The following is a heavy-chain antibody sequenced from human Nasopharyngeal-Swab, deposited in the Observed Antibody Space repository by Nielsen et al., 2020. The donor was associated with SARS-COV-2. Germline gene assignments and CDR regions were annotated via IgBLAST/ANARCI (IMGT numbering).Heavy chain of an antibody. CDR3: ARDFGRFGEFEY. J-gene: IGHJ4*02. Sequence: ASVKVSCKASGYKFTSYYIHWVRQAPGQGLEWMGIINPSVVSTDYAQNFQGRVSMTRDTSTSTVYMELSSLRSEDTAIYYCARDFGRFGEFEYWGQGTLATVSS. CDR1: GYKFTSYY. V-gene: IGHV1-46*01. D-gene: IGHD3-10*01. CDR2: INPSVVST.